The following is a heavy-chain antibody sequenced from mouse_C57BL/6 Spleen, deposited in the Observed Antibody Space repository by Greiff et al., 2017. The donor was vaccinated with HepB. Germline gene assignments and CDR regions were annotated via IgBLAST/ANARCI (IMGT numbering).Heavy chain of an antibody. V-gene: IGHV2-2*01. J-gene: IGHJ3*01. CDR3: ARSDYDEGAWFAY. CDR1: GFSLTSYG. Sequence: VMLVESGPGLVQPSQSLSITCTVSGFSLTSYGVHWVRQSPGKGLEWLGVIWSGGSTDYNAAFISRLSISKDNSKSQVFFKMNSLQADDTAIYYCARSDYDEGAWFAYWGQGTLVTVSA. CDR2: IWSGGST. D-gene: IGHD2-4*01.